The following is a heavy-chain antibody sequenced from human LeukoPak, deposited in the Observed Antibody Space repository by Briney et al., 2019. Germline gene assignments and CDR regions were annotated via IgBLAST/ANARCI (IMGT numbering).Heavy chain of an antibody. CDR2: INHSGNVN. Sequence: GGSLRLSCSASGFAFSIYTMYWVRQAPGKGLEWVASINHSGNVNYYVNSVKGRFTISRDNAKNSLYLQMSNLRAEDTAVYFCARGGGLDVWGQGATVTVSS. V-gene: IGHV3-7*03. J-gene: IGHJ6*02. D-gene: IGHD3-16*01. CDR1: GFAFSIYT. CDR3: ARGGGLDV.